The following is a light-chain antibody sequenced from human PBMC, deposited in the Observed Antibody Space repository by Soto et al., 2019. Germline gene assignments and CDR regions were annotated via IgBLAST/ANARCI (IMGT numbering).Light chain of an antibody. Sequence: EIVMTQSPGTLSLSPGERATLSCRASQSVNSYLAWYQQKPGQAPRLLISDASDRATGIPDRFSGSGSGTDFTLTITRLEPEDFAVYYCQQYVTSSPRTFGQGTKVDIK. J-gene: IGKJ1*01. CDR3: QQYVTSSPRT. CDR1: QSVNSY. CDR2: DAS. V-gene: IGKV3-20*01.